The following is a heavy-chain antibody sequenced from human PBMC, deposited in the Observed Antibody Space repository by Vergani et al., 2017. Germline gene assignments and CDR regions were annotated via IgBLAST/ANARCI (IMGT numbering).Heavy chain of an antibody. Sequence: QVQLQESVPGLVKPSETLSLICDVFDCISNGHYWGWIRQSPEKGLEWIGSLYASGSTYYTQSLKSRFAISIDTSKNHFSLRPSSVTAADPAVYYCARHLRGYSYGVFDYWGQGREVTVSS. J-gene: IGHJ4*02. D-gene: IGHD5-18*01. CDR1: DCISNGHY. CDR3: ARHLRGYSYGVFDY. CDR2: LYASGST. V-gene: IGHV4-38-2*01.